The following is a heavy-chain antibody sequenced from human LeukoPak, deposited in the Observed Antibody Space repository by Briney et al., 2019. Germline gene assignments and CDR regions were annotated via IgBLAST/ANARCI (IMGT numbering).Heavy chain of an antibody. Sequence: GESLKISCKGSGYSITSYWITWVLQMAGKGLEWMGRIDPSDSYNNYSPSFQGHVTISADKSISTAYLQWSSLKASDIAMYYCARQVTYDVFDIWGQGTMVTVSS. CDR2: IDPSDSYN. D-gene: IGHD2-21*02. J-gene: IGHJ3*02. CDR3: ARQVTYDVFDI. CDR1: GYSITSYW. V-gene: IGHV5-10-1*01.